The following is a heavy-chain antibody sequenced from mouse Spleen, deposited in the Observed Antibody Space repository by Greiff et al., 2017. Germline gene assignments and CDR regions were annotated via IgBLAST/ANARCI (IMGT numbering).Heavy chain of an antibody. CDR3: ARAYSYYSYDKDAMDY. J-gene: IGHJ4*01. V-gene: IGHV5-16*01. CDR2: INYDGSST. D-gene: IGHD2-12*01. CDR1: GFTFSDYY. Sequence: EVKLVESEGGLVQPGSSMKLSCTASGFTFSDYYMAWVRQVPEKGLEWVANINYDGSSTYYLDSLKSRFIISRDNAKNILYLQMSSLKSEDTATYYCARAYSYYSYDKDAMDYWGQGTSVTVSS.